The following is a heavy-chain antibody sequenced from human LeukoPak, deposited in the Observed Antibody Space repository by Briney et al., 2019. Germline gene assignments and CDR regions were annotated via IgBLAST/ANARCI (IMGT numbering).Heavy chain of an antibody. J-gene: IGHJ5*02. V-gene: IGHV3-7*01. CDR2: IKQDGSER. CDR3: ARVGMRRRFDP. CDR1: GFTFSSYG. Sequence: PGGSPRLSCAASGFTFSSYGMHWVRQAPGKGLEWVANIKQDGSERYYVDSVKGRFTISRDNAKNSLYLQMNSLRAEDTAVYYCARVGMRRRFDPWGQGTLVTVSS. D-gene: IGHD7-27*01.